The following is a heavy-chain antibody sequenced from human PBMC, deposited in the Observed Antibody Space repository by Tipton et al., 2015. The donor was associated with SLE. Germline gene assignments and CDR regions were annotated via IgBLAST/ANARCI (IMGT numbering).Heavy chain of an antibody. CDR3: ARVVGYASGWYDY. CDR2: IYTSGTT. J-gene: IGHJ4*02. V-gene: IGHV4-61*09. D-gene: IGHD6-19*01. Sequence: TLSLTCTVSGGSISSGSYFWSWIRQPAGKGLEWIGHIYTSGTTNYNPSLKSRVTISVDTSKNQFSLKLTSVTATDTAVYYCARVVGYASGWYDYWGQGTLVTVSS. CDR1: GGSISSGSYF.